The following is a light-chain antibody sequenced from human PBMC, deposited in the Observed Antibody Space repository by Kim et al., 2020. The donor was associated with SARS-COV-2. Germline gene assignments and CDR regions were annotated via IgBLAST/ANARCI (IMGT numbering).Light chain of an antibody. CDR1: KIAIKS. J-gene: IGLJ2*01. V-gene: IGLV3-21*03. CDR2: DDS. CDR3: HVWDSSNDRVV. Sequence: PGKTARITGGEKKIAIKSVCWYQQMPGQAPVAVIYDDSDRPSGIPERFSGSRSGNTATLTISGVEAGDEADYYCHVWDSSNDRVVFGGGTQLTVL.